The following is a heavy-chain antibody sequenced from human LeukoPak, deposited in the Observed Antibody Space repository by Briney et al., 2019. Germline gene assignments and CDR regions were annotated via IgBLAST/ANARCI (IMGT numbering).Heavy chain of an antibody. CDR3: AKAGAYCSGGSCDYYYYYMDV. D-gene: IGHD2-15*01. CDR2: ISSSGNST. CDR1: GFTFSDYY. Sequence: GGSLRLSCAASGFTFSDYYMSWIRQAPGKGLEWVSYISSSGNSTYYSDSVRGRFTISRDNAKNSLHLQMNSLRAEDTAVYYCAKAGAYCSGGSCDYYYYYMDVWGKGTTVTVSS. V-gene: IGHV3-11*04. J-gene: IGHJ6*03.